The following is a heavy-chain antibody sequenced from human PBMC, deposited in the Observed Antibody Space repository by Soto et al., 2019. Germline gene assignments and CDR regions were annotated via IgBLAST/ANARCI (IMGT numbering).Heavy chain of an antibody. J-gene: IGHJ6*02. CDR2: IYYSGST. CDR3: ARVAVAGNYYYYGMDV. D-gene: IGHD6-19*01. V-gene: IGHV4-30-4*01. Sequence: SETLSLTCTVSGGSISSGDYYWSWIRQPPGKGLEWIGYIYYSGSTYYNPSLKSRVTISVDTSKNQFSLKLSSVTAADTAVYYCARVAVAGNYYYYGMDVWGQGTTVTVS. CDR1: GGSISSGDYY.